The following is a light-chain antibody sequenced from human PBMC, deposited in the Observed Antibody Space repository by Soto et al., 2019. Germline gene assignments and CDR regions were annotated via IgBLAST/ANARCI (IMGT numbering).Light chain of an antibody. J-gene: IGLJ1*01. V-gene: IGLV2-23*01. CDR2: EGS. CDR1: SSDVGSYNL. CDR3: CSYAGSSSYV. Sequence: QSVLPQPASVSGSPGQSITISCTGTSSDVGSYNLVSWYQQHPGKAPRLMIYEGSKRPSGVSNRSSGSKSGNTASLTISGLQAEDEADYYCCSYAGSSSYVFGTGTKVTVL.